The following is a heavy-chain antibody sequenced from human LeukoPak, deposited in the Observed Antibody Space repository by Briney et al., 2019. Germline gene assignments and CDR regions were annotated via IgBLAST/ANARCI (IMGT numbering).Heavy chain of an antibody. Sequence: GASVKVSCKASGYTFTSYYMHWVRQAPGQGPEWMGIINPSGGSTSYAQKFQGRVTMTRDTSTSTVYMELSSLRSEDTAVYYCARDRRVRAQLERRKEGWFDPWGQGTLVTVSS. CDR1: GYTFTSYY. D-gene: IGHD1-1*01. V-gene: IGHV1-46*01. CDR3: ARDRRVRAQLERRKEGWFDP. CDR2: INPSGGST. J-gene: IGHJ5*02.